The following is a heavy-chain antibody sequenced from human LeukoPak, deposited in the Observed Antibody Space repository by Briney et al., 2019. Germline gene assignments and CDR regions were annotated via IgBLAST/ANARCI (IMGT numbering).Heavy chain of an antibody. D-gene: IGHD6-13*01. CDR2: VSHSGST. CDR3: ARLSRIAAAGAYDYHSLDV. J-gene: IGHJ6*02. Sequence: PSETLSLTCSVSGGSISNHYWSWIRQPPGRGLEWIGFVSHSGSTNYNPSFKSRVTISVDTSDNQFSLRVNSVTAADTAVYYCARLSRIAAAGAYDYHSLDVWGQGTTVTVSS. V-gene: IGHV4-59*11. CDR1: GGSISNHY.